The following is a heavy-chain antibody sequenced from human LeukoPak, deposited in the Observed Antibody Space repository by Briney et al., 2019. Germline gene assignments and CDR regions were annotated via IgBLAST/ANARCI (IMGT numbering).Heavy chain of an antibody. D-gene: IGHD3-22*01. CDR2: INWNGGST. CDR1: GFTFDDYG. Sequence: GGSLRLSCAASGFTFDDYGMSWVRQAPGKGLEWVSGINWNGGSTGYADSVKGRFTISRDSAKNSLYLQRNSLRAEDTAVYYCARESFDSRGYYPRAFAIWGQGTMVTVSS. V-gene: IGHV3-20*04. CDR3: ARESFDSRGYYPRAFAI. J-gene: IGHJ3*02.